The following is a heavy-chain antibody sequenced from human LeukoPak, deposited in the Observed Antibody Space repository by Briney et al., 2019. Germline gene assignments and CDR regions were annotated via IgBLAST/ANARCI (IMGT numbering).Heavy chain of an antibody. CDR2: IYPRDGST. Sequence: ASVKISCKASGYSFTSNYIHWVRQAPGQGLEWMGMIYPRDGSTSYAQKFQGRVTVTRDTSTSTVHMELSGLRSEDTAVYYCARDQEAFDYWGQGTLVTVSS. CDR1: GYSFTSNY. CDR3: ARDQEAFDY. V-gene: IGHV1-46*01. J-gene: IGHJ4*02.